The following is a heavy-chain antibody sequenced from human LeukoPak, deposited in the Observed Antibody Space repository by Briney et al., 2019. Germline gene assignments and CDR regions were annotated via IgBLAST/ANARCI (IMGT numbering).Heavy chain of an antibody. V-gene: IGHV5-51*01. J-gene: IGHJ3*02. CDR3: ARLSPTDYYGSGSPGAFDI. Sequence: GESLKISCKGSGYSFTSYWIGWVRQMPGKRLEWMGIIYPGDSDTRYSPSFQGQVTISADKSISTAYLQWSSLKASDTAMYYCARLSPTDYYGSGSPGAFDIWGQGTMVTVSS. CDR2: IYPGDSDT. CDR1: GYSFTSYW. D-gene: IGHD3-10*01.